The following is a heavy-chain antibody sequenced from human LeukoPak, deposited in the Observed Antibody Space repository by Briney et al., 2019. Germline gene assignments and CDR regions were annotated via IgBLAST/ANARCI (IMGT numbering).Heavy chain of an antibody. J-gene: IGHJ4*02. CDR3: ARSYYHFWSDYQYPGDY. D-gene: IGHD3-3*01. CDR1: GYTFTSYA. V-gene: IGHV7-4-1*02. Sequence: ASVKVSCKASGYTFTSYAMNWVRQAPGQGLEWMGWINTNTGNPTYAQGFTGRFVFSLDTSVSTAYLQISSLKAEDTAVYYCARSYYHFWSDYQYPGDYWGQGTLVTVSS. CDR2: INTNTGNP.